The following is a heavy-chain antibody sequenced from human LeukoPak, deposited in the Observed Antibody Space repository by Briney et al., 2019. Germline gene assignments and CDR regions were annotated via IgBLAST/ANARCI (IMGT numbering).Heavy chain of an antibody. V-gene: IGHV3-30*02. Sequence: HPGGSLRLSCAASGFTFSSYGMHWVRQAPGKGLEWVAFIRYDGSNKYYADSVKGRFTISRDNSKNTLYLQMNSLRAEDTAVYYCARDANYGAGDDYWGQGTLVTVSS. CDR2: IRYDGSNK. D-gene: IGHD4-17*01. J-gene: IGHJ4*02. CDR1: GFTFSSYG. CDR3: ARDANYGAGDDY.